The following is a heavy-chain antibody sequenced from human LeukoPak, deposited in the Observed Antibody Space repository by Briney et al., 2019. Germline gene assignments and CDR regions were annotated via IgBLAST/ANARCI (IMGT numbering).Heavy chain of an antibody. CDR3: ARESGEMAIFDY. CDR1: GFTVSSNY. Sequence: GGSLRLSCAASGFTVSSNYMSWVRQAPGKGLEWVPVIYGGGSTYYADSVKGRFTISRDNSKNTLYLQMNSLRAEDTAVYYCARESGEMAIFDYWGQGTLVTVSS. D-gene: IGHD5-24*01. V-gene: IGHV3-66*02. CDR2: IYGGGST. J-gene: IGHJ4*02.